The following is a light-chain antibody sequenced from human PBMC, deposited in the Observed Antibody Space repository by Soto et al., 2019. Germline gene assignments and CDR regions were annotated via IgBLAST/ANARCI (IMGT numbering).Light chain of an antibody. Sequence: QSALTQPASVSGSPGQSITISCTGTSSDVGGYNYVSWYQQHPGKAPKLMIYEVSKRPSGVSNRFSGSKSVNTASLTISGLQAEDEADYYCSSFTSIHTWVFGGGTKLTVL. CDR1: SSDVGGYNY. CDR2: EVS. V-gene: IGLV2-14*01. J-gene: IGLJ3*02. CDR3: SSFTSIHTWV.